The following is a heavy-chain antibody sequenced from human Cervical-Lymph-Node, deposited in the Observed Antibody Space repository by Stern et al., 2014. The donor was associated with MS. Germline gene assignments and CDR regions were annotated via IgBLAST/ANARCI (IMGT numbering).Heavy chain of an antibody. CDR2: ISYDGSNK. J-gene: IGHJ4*02. CDR1: GFTFSSYG. D-gene: IGHD3-9*01. V-gene: IGHV3-30*18. Sequence: QVQLVESGGGVVQPGRSLRLSCAASGFTFSSYGMHWVRQAPGKGLEWVAVISYDGSNKYYADSVKGRFTISRDNSKNTLYLQMNSLRAEDTAVYYCAKWKGVLTGYNAYYFDYWGQGTLVTVSS. CDR3: AKWKGVLTGYNAYYFDY.